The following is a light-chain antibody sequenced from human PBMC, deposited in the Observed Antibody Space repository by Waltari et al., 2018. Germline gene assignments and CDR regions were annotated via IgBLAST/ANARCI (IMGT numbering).Light chain of an antibody. J-gene: IGKJ2*01. CDR1: QSISRW. V-gene: IGKV1-5*03. CDR3: QQFNSYPYT. Sequence: DIQMTQSPSTLSASVGDRVTITCRARQSISRWLAWYQQKSGKAPKLLIYKASNLESGVPSRFSGSGSGTEFTLTISSLQPDDFATYYCQQFNSYPYTFGQGTKVEMK. CDR2: KAS.